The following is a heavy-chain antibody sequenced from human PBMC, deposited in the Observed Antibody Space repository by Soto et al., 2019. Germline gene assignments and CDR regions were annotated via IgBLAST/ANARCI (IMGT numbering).Heavy chain of an antibody. Sequence: PGGSLRLSCAASGFGFNGYDMHWVRQAPGKNLEWVAAISTAGDTYYLGSVKGRFTISREDAKNSLSLQMNSLRVGDTAVYYCARGGDRFDGMDVWSQGTTVTVSS. CDR2: ISTAGDT. D-gene: IGHD3-16*01. CDR1: GFGFNGYD. CDR3: ARGGDRFDGMDV. J-gene: IGHJ6*01. V-gene: IGHV3-13*01.